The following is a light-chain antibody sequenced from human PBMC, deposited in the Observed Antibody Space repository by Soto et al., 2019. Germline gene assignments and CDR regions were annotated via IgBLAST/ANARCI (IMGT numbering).Light chain of an antibody. CDR2: RSD. J-gene: IGLJ1*01. Sequence: QSVLTQPPSASGTPGQRVTISCSGSSSNVGTNSVDWYQQLPGTAPKLLICRSDQRPSGVPDRFSGSKSGTSASLAISGLQSEDEADYYCAAWDDSLSARVFGTGTKVTVL. V-gene: IGLV1-44*01. CDR3: AAWDDSLSARV. CDR1: SSNVGTNS.